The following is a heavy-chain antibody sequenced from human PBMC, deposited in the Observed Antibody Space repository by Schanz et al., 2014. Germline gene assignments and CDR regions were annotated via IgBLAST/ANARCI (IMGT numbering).Heavy chain of an antibody. CDR2: ISVYNHNK. V-gene: IGHV1-18*01. CDR1: GYTFTSYG. CDR3: ARDRGVFDRDDLCSFES. Sequence: QVQLVQSGAEVKKPGASVKVSCKASGYTFTSYGISWVRQAPGQGLEWMGWISVYNHNKVYDQKFQGRVTMTTDTCTSTAYMALTALTSDVAPVCYCARDRGVFDRDDLCSFESWGQGTLVTVSS. D-gene: IGHD3-10*01. J-gene: IGHJ4*02.